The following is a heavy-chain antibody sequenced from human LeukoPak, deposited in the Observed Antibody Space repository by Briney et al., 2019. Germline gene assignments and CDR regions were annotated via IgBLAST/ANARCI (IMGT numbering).Heavy chain of an antibody. D-gene: IGHD6-13*01. CDR1: GYSFSTFW. V-gene: IGHV5-51*01. Sequence: GESLKISCKGSGYSFSTFWIAWVRQMPGKGLEWMGIIYPADSDTRYSPSFQGRVTISADKSINTAYLQWSSLKASDTAIYYCARQQYSSSWYYWGQGTLVTVSS. CDR3: ARQQYSSSWYY. J-gene: IGHJ4*02. CDR2: IYPADSDT.